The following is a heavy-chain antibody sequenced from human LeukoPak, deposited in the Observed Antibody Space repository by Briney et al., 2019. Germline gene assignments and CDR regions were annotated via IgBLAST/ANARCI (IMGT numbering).Heavy chain of an antibody. Sequence: SETLSLTCTVSGGSIRSYWSWIRQPAGKGLEWIGRIYGSGSTDYNPSLKSRVTMSIDTSKNQFSLNLISVTAADTAVYYCARDSGATGEVKFDPWGQGTLVTVSS. J-gene: IGHJ5*02. D-gene: IGHD3-16*01. CDR1: GGSIRSY. CDR2: IYGSGST. V-gene: IGHV4-4*07. CDR3: ARDSGATGEVKFDP.